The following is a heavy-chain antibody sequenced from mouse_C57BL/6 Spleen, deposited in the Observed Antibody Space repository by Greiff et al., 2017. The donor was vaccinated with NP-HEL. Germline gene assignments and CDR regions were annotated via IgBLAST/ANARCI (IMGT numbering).Heavy chain of an antibody. Sequence: EVQLQQSGPGLVKPSQSLSLTCSVTGYSITSGYYWNWIRQFPGNKLEWMGYISYDGSNNYNPSLKNRISITRDTSKNQFFLKLNSVTTEDTATYYCARVDYYGSRYWYFDVWGTGTTVTVSS. V-gene: IGHV3-6*01. D-gene: IGHD1-1*01. CDR2: ISYDGSN. J-gene: IGHJ1*03. CDR3: ARVDYYGSRYWYFDV. CDR1: GYSITSGYY.